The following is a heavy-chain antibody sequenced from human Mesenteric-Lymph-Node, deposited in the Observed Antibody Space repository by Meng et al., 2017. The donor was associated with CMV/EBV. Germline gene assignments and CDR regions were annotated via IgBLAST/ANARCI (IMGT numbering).Heavy chain of an antibody. Sequence: GESLMISCAASGFTFSNYAMHWVRQAPGKGLEWAAVISYDGMNKYYAESVKGRFTISRDKSKNTLYLQMNSLRPDDTAVYYCARDRAIFRVVVPYKLILDSWGQGTLVTVSS. D-gene: IGHD3-3*01. V-gene: IGHV3-30*04. J-gene: IGHJ4*02. CDR3: ARDRAIFRVVVPYKLILDS. CDR2: ISYDGMNK. CDR1: GFTFSNYA.